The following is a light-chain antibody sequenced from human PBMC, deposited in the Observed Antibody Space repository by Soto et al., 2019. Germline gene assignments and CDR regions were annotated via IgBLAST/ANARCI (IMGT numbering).Light chain of an antibody. V-gene: IGLV1-51*01. CDR3: GTWDNSLSAGV. Sequence: QSLLTRPPWVSGAPGQKVTISCSGSNSNIGNNYVSWYQQLPGTAPQLLIYDNNKRPSGIPDRFSGSKSGTSATLGITGLQTGDEADYYCGTWDNSLSAGVFGTGTKVTVL. CDR2: DNN. CDR1: NSNIGNNY. J-gene: IGLJ1*01.